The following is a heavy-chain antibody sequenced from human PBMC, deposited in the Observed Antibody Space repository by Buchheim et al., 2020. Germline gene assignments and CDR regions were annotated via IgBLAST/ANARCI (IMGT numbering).Heavy chain of an antibody. V-gene: IGHV3-30*18. CDR2: ISYDGSNK. D-gene: IGHD4-23*01. J-gene: IGHJ4*02. CDR3: AKDQNGGVDY. CDR1: GFTFSSYG. Sequence: QVQLVESGGGVVQPGRSLRLSCAASGFTFSSYGMHWVRQAPGKGLEWVAVISYDGSNKYYADSVKGRFTISRDNSKNTLYPQMNSLRAEDTAVYYCAKDQNGGVDYWGQGTL.